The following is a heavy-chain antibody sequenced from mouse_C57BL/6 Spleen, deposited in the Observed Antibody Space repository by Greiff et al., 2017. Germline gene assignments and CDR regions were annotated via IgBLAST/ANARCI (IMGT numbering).Heavy chain of an antibody. CDR2: ISYDGSN. Sequence: EVQLVESGPGLVKPSQSLSLTCSVTGYSITSGYYWNWIRQFPGNKLEWMGYISYDGSNNYNPSLKNRISITRDTSKNQFFLKLNSVTTEDTATYYCARGDDYDGSYWYFDVWGTGTTVTVSS. V-gene: IGHV3-6*01. D-gene: IGHD2-4*01. J-gene: IGHJ1*03. CDR1: GYSITSGYY. CDR3: ARGDDYDGSYWYFDV.